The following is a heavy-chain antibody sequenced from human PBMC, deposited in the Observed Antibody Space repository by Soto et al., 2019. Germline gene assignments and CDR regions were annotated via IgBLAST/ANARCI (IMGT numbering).Heavy chain of an antibody. J-gene: IGHJ1*01. CDR2: ISYDGSNK. CDR1: GFTFSSYA. V-gene: IGHV3-30-3*01. D-gene: IGHD4-17*01. Sequence: QVQLVESGGGVVQPGRSLRLSCAASGFTFSSYAMHWVRQAPGKGLEWVAVISYDGSNKYYADSVKGRFTISRDNSKNTLYLQMNSLRAEDTAVYYCAKDLDYGGNSGYFQHWGQGTLVTVSS. CDR3: AKDLDYGGNSGYFQH.